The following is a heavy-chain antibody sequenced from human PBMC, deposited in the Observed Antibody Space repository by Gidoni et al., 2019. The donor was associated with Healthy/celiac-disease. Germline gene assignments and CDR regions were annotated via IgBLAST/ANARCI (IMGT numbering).Heavy chain of an antibody. Sequence: QVQLQESGPGLVKPSETLSLTCTVSGGSISSYYWSWIRQPPGKGLEWIGYIYYSGSTNYNPSLKSRVTISVDTSKNQFSLKLSSVTAADTAVYYCARQRVTMVRGVTPYYYYMDVWGKGTTVTVSS. CDR2: IYYSGST. CDR3: ARQRVTMVRGVTPYYYYMDV. CDR1: GGSISSYY. J-gene: IGHJ6*03. D-gene: IGHD3-10*01. V-gene: IGHV4-59*08.